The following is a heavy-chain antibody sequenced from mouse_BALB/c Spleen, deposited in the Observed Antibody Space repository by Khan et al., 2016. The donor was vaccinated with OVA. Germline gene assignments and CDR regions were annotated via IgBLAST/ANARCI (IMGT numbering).Heavy chain of an antibody. J-gene: IGHJ4*01. CDR3: ARENYYGRSCYTMDY. CDR2: IAPASSNA. D-gene: IGHD1-1*01. V-gene: IGHV1S41*01. Sequence: DLVKPGASVKLSCKASGYTFTRYCLNWIKQRPGPGLQWIGRIAPASSNAYYNAMFKGKATLTVDTSSSQAYIQLSCRSSEDAAVYFWARENYYGRSCYTMDYWGQGTSVTVSS. CDR1: GYTFTRYC.